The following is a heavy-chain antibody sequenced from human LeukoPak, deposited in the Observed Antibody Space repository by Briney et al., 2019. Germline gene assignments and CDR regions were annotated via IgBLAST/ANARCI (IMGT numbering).Heavy chain of an antibody. CDR3: ASYPWSNDYGDYRIDY. Sequence: ASVRVSCKASGGTFSSYAISWVRQAPGQGLEWMGGIIPIFGTANYAQKFQGRVTFTADESTSTAYMELSSLRSEDTAVYYCASYPWSNDYGDYRIDYWGQGTLVTVSS. CDR2: IIPIFGTA. D-gene: IGHD4-17*01. CDR1: GGTFSSYA. V-gene: IGHV1-69*13. J-gene: IGHJ4*02.